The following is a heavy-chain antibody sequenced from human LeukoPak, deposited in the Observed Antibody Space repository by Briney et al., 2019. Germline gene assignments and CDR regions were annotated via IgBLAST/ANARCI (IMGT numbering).Heavy chain of an antibody. D-gene: IGHD1-26*01. J-gene: IGHJ4*02. CDR2: ISSSSSTI. Sequence: GGSLRLSCAASGXTFSSYSVNWVRQAPGKGLEWVSYISSSSSTIYYADSVKGRFTISRDNAKNSLYLQMNSLRDEDTAVYYCARRRSGSYSQAGYWGQGTLVTVSS. CDR3: ARRRSGSYSQAGY. CDR1: GXTFSSYS. V-gene: IGHV3-48*02.